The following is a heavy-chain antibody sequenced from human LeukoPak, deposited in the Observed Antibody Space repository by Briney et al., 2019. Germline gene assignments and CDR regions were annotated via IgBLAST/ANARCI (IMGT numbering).Heavy chain of an antibody. CDR3: ARDQSIAVAGGDFDY. J-gene: IGHJ4*02. D-gene: IGHD6-19*01. CDR1: GYTFTSYY. V-gene: IGHV1-46*01. Sequence: ASVKVSCKASGYTFTSYYMHWVRQAPGQGLEWMGIINPSGGSTSYAQKFQGRVTMTRDMSTSTVYMELSSLRSEDTAVYYCARDQSIAVAGGDFDYWGQGTLVTVSS. CDR2: INPSGGST.